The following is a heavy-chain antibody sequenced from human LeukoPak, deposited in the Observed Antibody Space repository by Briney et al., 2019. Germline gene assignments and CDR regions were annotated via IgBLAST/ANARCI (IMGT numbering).Heavy chain of an antibody. D-gene: IGHD6-19*01. J-gene: IGHJ3*02. V-gene: IGHV4-59*01. CDR3: ARGFAQWRNDAFDI. Sequence: SETLSLTCTVSGGSINYYYWSWIRQPPGKGLEWIGCIYYSGNTNYNPSLKSRVTISVDTSKNQFSLKLSSVTAADTAVYYCARGFAQWRNDAFDIWGLGTMVTVSS. CDR2: IYYSGNT. CDR1: GGSINYYY.